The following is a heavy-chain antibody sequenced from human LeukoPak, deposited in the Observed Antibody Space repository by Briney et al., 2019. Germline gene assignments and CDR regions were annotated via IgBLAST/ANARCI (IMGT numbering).Heavy chain of an antibody. CDR2: IYYSGST. J-gene: IGHJ4*02. CDR1: GGSISSGGYY. D-gene: IGHD4-17*01. CDR3: ARGHTVTTTADY. Sequence: SQTLSLTCTVSGGSISSGGYYWSWIRQHPGKGLEWIGYIYYSGSTYYNPSLKSRVTISVDTSKNQFSLKLSSVTAADTAVYYCARGHTVTTTADYWGQGTLVTVSS. V-gene: IGHV4-31*03.